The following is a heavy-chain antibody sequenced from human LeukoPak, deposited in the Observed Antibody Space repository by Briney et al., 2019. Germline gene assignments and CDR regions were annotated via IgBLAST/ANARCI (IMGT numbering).Heavy chain of an antibody. Sequence: SGGSLRLSCAASGFTFSDYEINWVRQAPGKGLEWISCISISGSTTYYADSVKGRFTISRDNAKNSLFLQMNTLTAEDTAVYYCARGALHVFDYWGQGTPVTVSS. CDR2: ISISGSTT. V-gene: IGHV3-48*03. CDR3: ARGALHVFDY. J-gene: IGHJ4*02. CDR1: GFTFSDYE. D-gene: IGHD3-10*02.